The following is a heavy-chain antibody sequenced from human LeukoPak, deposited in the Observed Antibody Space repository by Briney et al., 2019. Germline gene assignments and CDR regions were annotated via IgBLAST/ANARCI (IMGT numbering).Heavy chain of an antibody. V-gene: IGHV1-18*01. CDR1: GYTFTSYD. J-gene: IGHJ3*02. CDR3: ASPYYYDSSGYENDAFDI. D-gene: IGHD3-22*01. CDR2: ISAYNGNT. Sequence: ASVKVSCKASGYTFTSYDINWVRQATGQGLEWMGWISAYNGNTNYAQKLQGRVTMTTDTSTSTAYMELRSLRSDDTAVYYCASPYYYDSSGYENDAFDIWGQGTMVTVSS.